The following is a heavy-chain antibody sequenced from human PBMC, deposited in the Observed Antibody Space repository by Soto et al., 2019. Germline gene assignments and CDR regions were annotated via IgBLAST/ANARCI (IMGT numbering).Heavy chain of an antibody. J-gene: IGHJ6*02. CDR2: TYYRSKWYN. CDR3: ARDWGLTGTTGDYYYYYGMDV. V-gene: IGHV6-1*01. D-gene: IGHD1-7*01. CDR1: GDSVSSNSAA. Sequence: SQTLSLTCAISGDSVSSNSAAWNWIRQSPSRGLEWLGRTYYRSKWYNDYAVSVKSRITINPDTPKNQFSLQLNSVTPEDTAVYYCARDWGLTGTTGDYYYYYGMDVWGQGTTVTVS.